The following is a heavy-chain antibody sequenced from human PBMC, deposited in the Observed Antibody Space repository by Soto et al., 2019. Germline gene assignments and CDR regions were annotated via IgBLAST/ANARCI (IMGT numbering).Heavy chain of an antibody. CDR3: ARSAKNYDFWSGSIPKGMDV. D-gene: IGHD3-3*01. V-gene: IGHV3-74*01. CDR1: GFTFSSYW. CDR2: VNNDGSGT. Sequence: GGSLRLSCAASGFTFSSYWMHWVRQAPGKGLVWVSRVNNDGSGTIYYVDSVKGRFTISRDNAKNSLYLQMNSLRAEDTAVYYCARSAKNYDFWSGSIPKGMDVWGQGTTVTVSS. J-gene: IGHJ6*02.